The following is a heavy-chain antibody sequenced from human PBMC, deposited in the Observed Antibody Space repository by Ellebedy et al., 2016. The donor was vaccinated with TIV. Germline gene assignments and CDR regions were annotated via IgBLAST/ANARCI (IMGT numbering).Heavy chain of an antibody. Sequence: MPSETLSLTCTVSDYSFSSGYFWGCPLQPPGQVREWIGSIHHKGTNYYNPSLKSRPTISVDTSKTQFSLHLSSVTAIDTAVYYCARELAYYSNNGYYYLSGLDVWGRGTMVTVSS. CDR3: ARELAYYSNNGYYYLSGLDV. CDR2: IHHKGTN. J-gene: IGHJ3*01. D-gene: IGHD3-22*01. CDR1: DYSFSSGYF. V-gene: IGHV4-38-2*02.